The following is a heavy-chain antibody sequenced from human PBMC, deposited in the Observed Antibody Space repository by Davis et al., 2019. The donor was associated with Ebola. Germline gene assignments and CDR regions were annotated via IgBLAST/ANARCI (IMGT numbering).Heavy chain of an antibody. D-gene: IGHD4-17*01. J-gene: IGHJ4*02. CDR3: ARGRPSTVTKGFDFDY. CDR1: GFTFSSYG. CDR2: ISSSSSTI. Sequence: GGSLRLSCAASGFTFSSYGMHWVRQAPGKGLEWVSYISSSSSTIYYADSVKGRFTISRDNAKNSLYLQMNSLRDEDTAVYYCARGRPSTVTKGFDFDYWGQGTLVTVSS. V-gene: IGHV3-48*02.